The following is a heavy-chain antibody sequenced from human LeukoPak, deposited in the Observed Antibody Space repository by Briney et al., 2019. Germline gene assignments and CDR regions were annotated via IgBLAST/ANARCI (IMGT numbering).Heavy chain of an antibody. CDR2: INPNSGGT. J-gene: IGHJ4*02. CDR1: GYTFTVYF. CDR3: ARELNYDSSGNYFED. Sequence: ASVKVSFTASGYTFTVYFMHWVRQAPGQGLEWMGWINPNSGGTNYAQKFQGRVTMTRDTSISTAYMELSRLRSDDTAVYYCARELNYDSSGNYFEDWGQGTLVTVSS. D-gene: IGHD3-22*01. V-gene: IGHV1-2*02.